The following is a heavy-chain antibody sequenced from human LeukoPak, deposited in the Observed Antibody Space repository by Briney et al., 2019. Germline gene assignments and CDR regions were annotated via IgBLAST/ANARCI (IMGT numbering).Heavy chain of an antibody. Sequence: PGGSLRLSCAASGFTFSNYAMSWVRQAPGKGLEWVSGISNNGGSTYYADSVKGRFTISRDNSKNTLYLQMNSLRVEDTAVYYCAREAAADPYYFDYWGQGTLVTVSS. D-gene: IGHD6-13*01. V-gene: IGHV3-23*01. CDR2: ISNNGGST. CDR1: GFTFSNYA. J-gene: IGHJ4*02. CDR3: AREAAADPYYFDY.